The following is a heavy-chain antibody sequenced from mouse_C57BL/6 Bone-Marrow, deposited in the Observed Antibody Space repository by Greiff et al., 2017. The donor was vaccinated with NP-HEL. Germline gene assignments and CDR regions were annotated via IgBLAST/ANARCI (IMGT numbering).Heavy chain of an antibody. CDR3: SRLGLRDYFDY. CDR2: ISNLAYSI. V-gene: IGHV5-15*01. Sequence: EVQLVESGGGLVQPGGSLKLSCAASGFTFSDYGMAWVRQAPRKGPEWVAFISNLAYSIYYADTVTGRVTISRENAKNTLYLEISSLWSEDTAMYYCSRLGLRDYFDYWGQGTTLTVSS. J-gene: IGHJ2*01. CDR1: GFTFSDYG. D-gene: IGHD4-1*01.